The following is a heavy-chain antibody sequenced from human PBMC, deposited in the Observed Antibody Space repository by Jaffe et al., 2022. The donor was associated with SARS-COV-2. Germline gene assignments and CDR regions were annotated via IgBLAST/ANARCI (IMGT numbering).Heavy chain of an antibody. Sequence: QVPLVQSGAEVRKSGASVELSCKASGYTFGGSTLHWVRQAPGQGLEWMGWINADNGNTKYSEKFQDRVVIRRDTSARTAYMELSALKAEDTAVYYCASQAYGGGGWYGDYYFYMDVWGKGTAVTVSS. CDR2: INADNGNT. CDR3: ASQAYGGGGWYGDYYFYMDV. V-gene: IGHV1-3*01. CDR1: GYTFGGST. D-gene: IGHD6-19*01. J-gene: IGHJ6*03.